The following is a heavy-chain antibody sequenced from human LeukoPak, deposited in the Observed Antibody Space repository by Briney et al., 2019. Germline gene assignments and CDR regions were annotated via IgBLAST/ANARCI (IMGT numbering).Heavy chain of an antibody. Sequence: GGSLRLSCAASGFTFSSYSMNWVRQAPGKGLEWVSSISSGHSYIYYADSVKGRFTISRDNAKNSLYLQMNSLRAEDTAVYYCARDGDGRGYSYGFDYWSQGTLVTVSS. V-gene: IGHV3-21*01. J-gene: IGHJ4*02. CDR2: ISSGHSYI. CDR3: ARDGDGRGYSYGFDY. D-gene: IGHD5-18*01. CDR1: GFTFSSYS.